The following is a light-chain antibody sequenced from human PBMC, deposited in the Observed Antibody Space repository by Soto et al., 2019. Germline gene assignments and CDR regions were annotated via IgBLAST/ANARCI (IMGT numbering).Light chain of an antibody. J-gene: IGKJ5*01. CDR2: GAS. CDR3: QQYNNWPPIT. Sequence: EIVLAQSPATLSLSPGERATLSCRASQSVSSKLAWYQQKPGQAPRLLIYGASTRATGIPGRFSGSGSGTEFTLTISSLQSEDFAVYYCQQYNNWPPITFGQGTRLEIK. V-gene: IGKV3D-15*01. CDR1: QSVSSK.